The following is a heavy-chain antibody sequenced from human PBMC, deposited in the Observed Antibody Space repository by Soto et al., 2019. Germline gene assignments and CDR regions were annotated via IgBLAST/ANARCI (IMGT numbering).Heavy chain of an antibody. CDR3: VRARTGGWYRPYYFDY. CDR2: IKQDGSEI. D-gene: IGHD6-19*01. Sequence: PGGSLRLSFAASGFTFSSYWMSWVRQAPRKGLEWVANIKQDGSEIYYVDSVKGRFTISRDNAKNSLYLQMNSLRAEDTAVYYSVRARTGGWYRPYYFDYWGQGTLVTVSS. CDR1: GFTFSSYW. J-gene: IGHJ4*02. V-gene: IGHV3-7*01.